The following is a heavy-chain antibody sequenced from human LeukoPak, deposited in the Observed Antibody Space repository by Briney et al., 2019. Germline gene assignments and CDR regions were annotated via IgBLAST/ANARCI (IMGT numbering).Heavy chain of an antibody. V-gene: IGHV3-49*03. Sequence: GGSLRLSCTASGFTFGDYAMSWFRQAPGKGLEWVGFIRSKAYGGTTEYAASVKGRFTISRDDSKSIAYLQMNSLKTEDTAVHYCTRDSLWQQLVDFDYWGQGTLVTVSS. CDR3: TRDSLWQQLVDFDY. CDR1: GFTFGDYA. D-gene: IGHD6-13*01. J-gene: IGHJ4*02. CDR2: IRSKAYGGTT.